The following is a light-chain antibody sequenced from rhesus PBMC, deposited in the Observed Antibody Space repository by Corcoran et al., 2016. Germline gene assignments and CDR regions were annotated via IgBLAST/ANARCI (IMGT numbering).Light chain of an antibody. CDR1: QGISSY. CDR2: YAT. Sequence: DIQMTQSPSSVSASVGVRVTITRRASQGISSYLAWYQQKPGKDPKLLIFYATTFQSGIPSRFSGSGSWTDFPLTISSLQPEDFATYYCPQYNSLPLTFGGGTKVEIK. V-gene: IGKV1-25*01. CDR3: PQYNSLPLT. J-gene: IGKJ4*01.